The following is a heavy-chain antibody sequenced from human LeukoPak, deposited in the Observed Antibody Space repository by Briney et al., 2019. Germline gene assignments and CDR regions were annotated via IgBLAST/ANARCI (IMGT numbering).Heavy chain of an antibody. CDR1: GYTFSSYW. D-gene: IGHD3-3*01. CDR2: IKQDGSEK. Sequence: GGSLRLSCAASGYTFSSYWMSWVRQAPGKGLEWVANIKQDGSEKYYVDSVKGRFTISRDNAKNSLYLQMNSLRAEDTAVYYCARGGHKYDFWSGYYGGYYYMDVWGKGTTVTVSS. CDR3: ARGGHKYDFWSGYYGGYYYMDV. J-gene: IGHJ6*03. V-gene: IGHV3-7*01.